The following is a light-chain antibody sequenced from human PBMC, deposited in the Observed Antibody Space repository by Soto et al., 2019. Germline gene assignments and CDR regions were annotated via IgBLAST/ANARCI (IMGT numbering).Light chain of an antibody. V-gene: IGKV3D-20*02. CDR3: QQRGKWPST. J-gene: IGKJ2*02. Sequence: EVVLTQSPGTLSLSPGERATLSCRASQSIGSSYLAWYQQKPGQAPRLLIYGASSRATGIPDRFSGGGSGTDFSLTITSLEPEDFAVYYCQQRGKWPSTFGPGTKVEMK. CDR1: QSIGSSY. CDR2: GAS.